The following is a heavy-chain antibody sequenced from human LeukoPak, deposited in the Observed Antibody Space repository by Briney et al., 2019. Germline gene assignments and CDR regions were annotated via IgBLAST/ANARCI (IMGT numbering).Heavy chain of an antibody. CDR1: GGSISSYY. D-gene: IGHD1-26*01. CDR3: ARRDVGAAGRYFDL. CDR2: IHSSGSP. Sequence: SETLSLTCTVSGGSISSYYWTWIRQPPGKGLEWIGYIHSSGSPDYNPSLKSRVTISVDTPNNQFPLKLSSVTATDTAVYYCARRDVGAAGRYFDLWGRGTLVTVSS. V-gene: IGHV4-59*08. J-gene: IGHJ2*01.